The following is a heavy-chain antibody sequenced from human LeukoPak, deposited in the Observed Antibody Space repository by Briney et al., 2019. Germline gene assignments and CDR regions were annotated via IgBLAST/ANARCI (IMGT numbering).Heavy chain of an antibody. Sequence: SETLSLTRTVSGGSISGYYWSWIRQPPGKGLGWSGYIYYSGSTNYNPSLKSRVTISVDTSMNQFSLKLSSVTAADTAVYYCARSLASGRWLVLDWFVPWGQGTLVTVSS. V-gene: IGHV4-59*08. CDR3: ARSLASGRWLVLDWFVP. CDR1: GGSISGYY. J-gene: IGHJ5*02. CDR2: IYYSGST. D-gene: IGHD6-19*01.